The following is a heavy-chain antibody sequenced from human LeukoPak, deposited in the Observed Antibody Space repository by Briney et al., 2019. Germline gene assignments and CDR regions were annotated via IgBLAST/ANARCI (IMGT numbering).Heavy chain of an antibody. J-gene: IGHJ4*02. CDR2: INPSGGST. Sequence: ASVKVSCKASGYTFTSYYMHWVRQAPGQGLEWMGIINPSGGSTSYAQKFQGRVTMTRDTSTSTVYMELSSLRSEDTAVYYCVRGLYSGSYFREIGYWGQGTLVTVSS. D-gene: IGHD1-26*01. V-gene: IGHV1-46*01. CDR1: GYTFTSYY. CDR3: VRGLYSGSYFREIGY.